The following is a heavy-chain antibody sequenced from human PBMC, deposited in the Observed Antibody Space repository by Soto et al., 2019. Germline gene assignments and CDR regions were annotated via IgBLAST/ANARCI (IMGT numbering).Heavy chain of an antibody. CDR3: ARVITGTTFGWFDP. Sequence: SETLSLTCTFSGGSISSYYWSLIRQPPGKGLEWIGYIYYSGSTNYNPSLKSRVTISVDTSKNQFSLKLSSVTAADTAVYYCARVITGTTFGWFDPWGQGTLVTVSS. V-gene: IGHV4-59*01. J-gene: IGHJ5*02. CDR2: IYYSGST. D-gene: IGHD1-7*01. CDR1: GGSISSYY.